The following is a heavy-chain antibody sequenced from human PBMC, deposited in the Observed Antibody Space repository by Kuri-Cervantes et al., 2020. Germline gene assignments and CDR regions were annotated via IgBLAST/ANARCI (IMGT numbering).Heavy chain of an antibody. V-gene: IGHV1-69*13. D-gene: IGHD2-2*01. Sequence: SVKVSCKASGGTFSSYAISWVRQAPGQGLEWMGGIIPIFGTANYAQKFQGRVTITADESTSTAYMELSSLRPEDTAVYYCARGGPIVVVPAAMPSFFMDVWGKGTTVTVSS. J-gene: IGHJ6*03. CDR1: GGTFSSYA. CDR3: ARGGPIVVVPAAMPSFFMDV. CDR2: IIPIFGTA.